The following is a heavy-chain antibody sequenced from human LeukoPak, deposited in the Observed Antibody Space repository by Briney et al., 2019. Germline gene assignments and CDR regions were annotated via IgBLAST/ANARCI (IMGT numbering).Heavy chain of an antibody. D-gene: IGHD3-3*01. V-gene: IGHV3-64*01. CDR2: ISSNGGST. Sequence: RGSLRLSCAASGFTFSSYAMHWVRQAPGKGLEYVSAISSNGGSTYYANSVKGRFTISRDNSKNTLYLQMGSLRAEDMAVYYCARDKGIRFLEFVGDYWGQGTLVTVSS. J-gene: IGHJ4*02. CDR3: ARDKGIRFLEFVGDY. CDR1: GFTFSSYA.